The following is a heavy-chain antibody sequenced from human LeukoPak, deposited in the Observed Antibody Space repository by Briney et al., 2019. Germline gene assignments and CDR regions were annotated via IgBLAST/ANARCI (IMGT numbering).Heavy chain of an antibody. CDR1: GFTFSNVW. CDR3: VTDLVIMGYFDY. V-gene: IGHV3-15*01. J-gene: IGHJ4*02. Sequence: PGGSLRLSCAASGFTFSNVWMSWVRQVPGKGLEWVGRIRRKTDGETTDHAAPVKGRFTISRDDSKNTLYLQMNSLKTEDTAVYYCVTDLVIMGYFDYWGQGALVTVSS. D-gene: IGHD2-21*01. CDR2: IRRKTDGETT.